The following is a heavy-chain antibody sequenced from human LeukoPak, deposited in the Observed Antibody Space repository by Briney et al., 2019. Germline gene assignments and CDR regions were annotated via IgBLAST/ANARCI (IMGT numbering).Heavy chain of an antibody. D-gene: IGHD3-9*01. J-gene: IGHJ4*02. CDR2: IKQDGSEK. Sequence: GGSLRLSCAASGFTFSSYSMSWVRQAPGKGLEWVANIKQDGSEKYYVDSVKGRFTISRDNAKNSLYLQMNSLRAEDTAVYYCARVPYYDILTGYYTAYYFDYWGQGTLVTVSS. CDR1: GFTFSSYS. CDR3: ARVPYYDILTGYYTAYYFDY. V-gene: IGHV3-7*01.